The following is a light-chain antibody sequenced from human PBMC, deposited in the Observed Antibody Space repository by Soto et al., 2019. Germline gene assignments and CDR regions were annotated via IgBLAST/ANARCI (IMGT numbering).Light chain of an antibody. V-gene: IGLV2-8*01. Sequence: QSALTQPPSASGSPGQSVTISCTGTSRDVGAYNYVSWYQQHPGKAPKVMIYEVSKRPSGVPDRFSGSKSGNTASLTVSGLQAEDEADYYCSSYAGTNILGVFGGGTQLTVL. CDR3: SSYAGTNILGV. CDR1: SRDVGAYNY. J-gene: IGLJ3*02. CDR2: EVS.